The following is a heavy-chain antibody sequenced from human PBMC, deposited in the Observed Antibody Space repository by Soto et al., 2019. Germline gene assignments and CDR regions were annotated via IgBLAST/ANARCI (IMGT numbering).Heavy chain of an antibody. J-gene: IGHJ6*02. V-gene: IGHV1-18*04. CDR2: ISAYNGNT. CDR1: GYTFTSCG. CDR3: ARRRGVPRPYGMDV. Sequence: ASVKVSGKASGYTFTSCGISWVRQAPGQGLEWMGWISAYNGNTNYAQKLQGRVTMTTDTSTSTAYMELRSLRSDDTAVYYCARRRGVPRPYGMDVWGQGTTVTVSS. D-gene: IGHD2-2*01.